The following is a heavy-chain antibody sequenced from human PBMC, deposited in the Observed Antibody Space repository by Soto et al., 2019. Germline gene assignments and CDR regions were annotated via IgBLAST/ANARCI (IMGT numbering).Heavy chain of an antibody. D-gene: IGHD3-22*01. CDR1: GGSISSGGYY. J-gene: IGHJ4*02. Sequence: PSETLSLTCTVSGGSISSGGYYWSWIRQHPGKGLEWIGYIYYSGSTYYNPSLKSRVTISVDTSKNQFSLKLSSVTAADTAVYYCARATRGPSSGYYQLDYWGQGNLVTVSS. CDR2: IYYSGST. CDR3: ARATRGPSSGYYQLDY. V-gene: IGHV4-31*03.